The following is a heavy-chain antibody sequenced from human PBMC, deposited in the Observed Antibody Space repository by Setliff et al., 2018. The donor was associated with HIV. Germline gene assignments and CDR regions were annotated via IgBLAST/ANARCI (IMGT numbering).Heavy chain of an antibody. Sequence: SETLSLTCNISGDSITTYDWSWVRQPAGKRLEWIGRVYGITTTNYNPFLESRVTMSLDAPKKQLSLRLRSLTAADTAIYYCARDNRGFPVDWGQGILVTVSS. D-gene: IGHD5-12*01. J-gene: IGHJ4*02. CDR3: ARDNRGFPVD. V-gene: IGHV4-4*07. CDR2: VYGITTT. CDR1: GDSITTYD.